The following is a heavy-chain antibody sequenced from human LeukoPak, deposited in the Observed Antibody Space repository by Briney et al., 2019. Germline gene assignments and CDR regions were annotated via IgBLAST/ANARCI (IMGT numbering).Heavy chain of an antibody. V-gene: IGHV4-59*01. J-gene: IGHJ3*02. CDR3: ARDDYDGAFDI. CDR2: IYYSGST. Sequence: PSETLSLTCTVSGGSISSYYWSWIRQPPGKGLEWIGYIYYSGSTNYNPSLKSRVTISVDTSKNQFSLKLSSVTAADTAVYYCARDDYDGAFDIWGQGTMVTASS. CDR1: GGSISSYY. D-gene: IGHD3-22*01.